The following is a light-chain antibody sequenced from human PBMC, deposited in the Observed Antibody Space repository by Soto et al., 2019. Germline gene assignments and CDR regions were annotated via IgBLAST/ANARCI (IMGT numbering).Light chain of an antibody. CDR1: SSDVGSYNL. CDR2: EVS. J-gene: IGLJ1*01. Sequence: QSALTQPASVSGSPGQAITISCTGTSSDVGSYNLVSWYQQHPGKAPKLMICEVSKRHSGVSNRFSGSKSGNTASLTISGLQAEDEADYYCCSYAGSSTVFGTGTKVTVL. V-gene: IGLV2-23*02. CDR3: CSYAGSSTV.